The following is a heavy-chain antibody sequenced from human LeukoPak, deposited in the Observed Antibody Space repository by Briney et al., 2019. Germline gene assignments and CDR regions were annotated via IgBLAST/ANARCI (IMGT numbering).Heavy chain of an antibody. CDR2: IKGDGSTP. Sequence: GGSLRLSCAASGFTFSTYWMHWVRQAPGKGLVWVSRIKGDGSTPEYADSVKGRFTISRDNAKNTLYLQMNSLRAEDTAVYYCAKPLGEFLSATYYYGTDVWGQGTTVTVSS. CDR1: GFTFSTYW. V-gene: IGHV3-74*01. CDR3: AKPLGEFLSATYYYGTDV. J-gene: IGHJ6*02. D-gene: IGHD3-10*01.